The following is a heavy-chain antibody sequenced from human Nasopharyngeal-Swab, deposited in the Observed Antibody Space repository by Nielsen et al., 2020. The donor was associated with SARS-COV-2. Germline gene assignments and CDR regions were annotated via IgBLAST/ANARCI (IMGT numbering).Heavy chain of an antibody. CDR2: ISGSGGST. CDR3: AKGRITMIVVVDLDY. Sequence: GGSLRLSCAASGFTFNNYNFSWVRQAPGKGLEWVSAISGSGGSTYYADSVKGRFTISRDNSKNTLYLQMNSLRAEDTAVYYCAKGRITMIVVVDLDYWGQGTLVTVSS. D-gene: IGHD3-22*01. V-gene: IGHV3-23*01. J-gene: IGHJ4*02. CDR1: GFTFNNYN.